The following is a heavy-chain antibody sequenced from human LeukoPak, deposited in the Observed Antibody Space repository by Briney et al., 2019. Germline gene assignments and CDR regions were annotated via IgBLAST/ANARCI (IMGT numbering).Heavy chain of an antibody. Sequence: SETLSLTCTVSGGSISSYYWSWIRQPPGKGLEWIGYIYYSGSTNYNPSLKSRVTISVDTSKNQSSLKLSSVTAADTAVYYCARQRLAAAGSSHFDYWGQGTLVTVSS. CDR2: IYYSGST. CDR3: ARQRLAAAGSSHFDY. V-gene: IGHV4-59*08. CDR1: GGSISSYY. J-gene: IGHJ4*02. D-gene: IGHD6-13*01.